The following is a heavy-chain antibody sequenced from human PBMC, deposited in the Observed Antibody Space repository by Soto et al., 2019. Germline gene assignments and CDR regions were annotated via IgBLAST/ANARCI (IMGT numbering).Heavy chain of an antibody. Sequence: QVQLVQSGTEVKKPGASVKVSCKTSGYTFTSYGISWVRQAPGQGLEWMGLISPYNGDTIYARKFQGRVIVTADTATSTVYMELRRLRSDDTAVYYCVRDASSGYRGWWDPWGQGTLVTVSS. CDR1: GYTFTSYG. D-gene: IGHD5-18*01. V-gene: IGHV1-18*01. CDR2: ISPYNGDT. CDR3: VRDASSGYRGWWDP. J-gene: IGHJ5*02.